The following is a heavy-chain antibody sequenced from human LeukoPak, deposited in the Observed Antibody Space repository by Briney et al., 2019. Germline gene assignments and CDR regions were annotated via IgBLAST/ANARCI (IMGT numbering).Heavy chain of an antibody. D-gene: IGHD7-27*01. CDR3: ARDQDVGNYYYYLDV. J-gene: IGHJ6*03. CDR1: GASISSPNYC. CDR2: IYFSGST. Sequence: SETLSLTCTVSGASISSPNYCLAWIRQSPGKGLEWIETIYFSGSTYYNPSLKSRVTISIDTSKNQFSLSLSSVTAADTAVYFCARDQDVGNYYYYLDVWGKGTTVTVSS. V-gene: IGHV4-39*07.